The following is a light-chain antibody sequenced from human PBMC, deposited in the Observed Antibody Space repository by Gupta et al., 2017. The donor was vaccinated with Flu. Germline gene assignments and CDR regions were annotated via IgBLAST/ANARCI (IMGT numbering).Light chain of an antibody. J-gene: IGKJ3*01. Sequence: EIVLTQSPGTLSLSPGERATLSCRASQSISSTTLAWYQQKPGQAPRLLIYGASIRATGIPDRFSGSGYGTDFTLISSRLENEDFAVYYVHQHGFSPEFGHGTKVDIK. V-gene: IGKV3-20*01. CDR2: GAS. CDR3: HQHGFSPE. CDR1: QSISSTT.